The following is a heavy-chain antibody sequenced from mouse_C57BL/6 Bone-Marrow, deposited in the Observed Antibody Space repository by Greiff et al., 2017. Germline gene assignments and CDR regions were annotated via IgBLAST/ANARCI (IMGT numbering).Heavy chain of an antibody. CDR1: GFNIKDDY. D-gene: IGHD2-4*01. CDR3: TTWGVYYDYDGAMDY. V-gene: IGHV14-4*01. CDR2: IDPENGDT. J-gene: IGHJ4*01. Sequence: EVMLVESGAELVRPGASVKLSCTASGFNIKDDYMHWVKQRPEQGLEWIGWIDPENGDTEYASKFQGKATITADTSSNTAYLQLSSLTSEDTAVYYCTTWGVYYDYDGAMDYWGQGTSVTGSS.